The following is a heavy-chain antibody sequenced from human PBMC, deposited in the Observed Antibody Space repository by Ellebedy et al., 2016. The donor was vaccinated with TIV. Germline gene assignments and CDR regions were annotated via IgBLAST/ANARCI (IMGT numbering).Heavy chain of an antibody. CDR3: ARQLRSGELSLT. V-gene: IGHV5-51*01. Sequence: GESLKISXKGSGYHFSNYWIGWVRQMPGKGLEWMGFIDPDDSETRYSPSFQGQVTISADKSISTVYLQWSRLKASDTAMYYCARQLRSGELSLTWGQGTLVTVSS. CDR2: IDPDDSET. J-gene: IGHJ4*02. D-gene: IGHD3-16*02. CDR1: GYHFSNYW.